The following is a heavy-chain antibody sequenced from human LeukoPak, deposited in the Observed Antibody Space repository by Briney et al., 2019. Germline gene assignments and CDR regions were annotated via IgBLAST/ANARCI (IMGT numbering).Heavy chain of an antibody. Sequence: QSGGSLRLSCAASGFTFRSYEMNWVRQAPGKGLEWVSYISNTDETRTYADSVKGRFAISRDNAKNSLHLEMNSLRAEDTAVYYCAREIVSAVAGNFDYWGQGTLVTVSS. CDR2: ISNTDETR. D-gene: IGHD6-19*01. J-gene: IGHJ4*02. V-gene: IGHV3-48*03. CDR1: GFTFRSYE. CDR3: AREIVSAVAGNFDY.